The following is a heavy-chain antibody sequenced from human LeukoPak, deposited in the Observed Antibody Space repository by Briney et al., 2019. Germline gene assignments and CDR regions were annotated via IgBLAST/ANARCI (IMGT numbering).Heavy chain of an antibody. V-gene: IGHV3-48*03. D-gene: IGHD5-12*01. J-gene: IGHJ4*02. CDR2: ISSSGSTI. Sequence: PGGSLRLSCAASGFTFSSYEMNWVRQAPGKGLEWVSYISSSGSTIYYADSVKGRFTISRDNAKNSLYLQMNSLRAEDTALYYCARGGYSGYDYFDYWGQGTLVTVSS. CDR1: GFTFSSYE. CDR3: ARGGYSGYDYFDY.